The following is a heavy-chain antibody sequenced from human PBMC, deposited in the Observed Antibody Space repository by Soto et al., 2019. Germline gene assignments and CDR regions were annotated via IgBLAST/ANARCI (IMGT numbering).Heavy chain of an antibody. Sequence: EVQLLESGGGLVQPGGSLRLSCAASRFTFSSYAMSWFRQAPGKGLEWVSAISGSGGSTYYADSVKGRFTISRDNSKNTLYLQMNSLRAEDTAVYYCATLGGDPRSYYFDYWGQGTLVTVSS. CDR3: ATLGGDPRSYYFDY. D-gene: IGHD4-17*01. CDR2: ISGSGGST. V-gene: IGHV3-23*01. J-gene: IGHJ4*02. CDR1: RFTFSSYA.